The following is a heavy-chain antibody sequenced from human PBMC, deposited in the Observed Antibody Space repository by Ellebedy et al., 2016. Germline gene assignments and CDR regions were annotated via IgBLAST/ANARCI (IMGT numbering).Heavy chain of an antibody. Sequence: GGSLRLXXAASGFTFSSYAMHWVRQAPGKGLEWVSYISSSSSTLYYADSVKGRFTISRDNAKISLYLQMNSLRDEDTAVYYCARGWSGYCSSTSCYTDYYYYYMDVWGKGTTVTVSS. CDR3: ARGWSGYCSSTSCYTDYYYYYMDV. CDR2: ISSSSSTL. J-gene: IGHJ6*03. V-gene: IGHV3-48*02. CDR1: GFTFSSYA. D-gene: IGHD2-2*02.